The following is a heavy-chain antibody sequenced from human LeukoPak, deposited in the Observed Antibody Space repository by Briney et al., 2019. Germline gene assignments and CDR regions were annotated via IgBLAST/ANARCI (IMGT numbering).Heavy chain of an antibody. CDR1: GGSISSYY. Sequence: PSETLSLTCTVSGGSISSYYWSWIRQPPGKGLEWIGYIYYSGSTNYNPSLKSRVTISVDTSKNQFSLKLSSVTAADTAVYYCARDRGRDGLDYWGQGTLVTVSS. CDR2: IYYSGST. D-gene: IGHD5-24*01. J-gene: IGHJ4*02. CDR3: ARDRGRDGLDY. V-gene: IGHV4-59*01.